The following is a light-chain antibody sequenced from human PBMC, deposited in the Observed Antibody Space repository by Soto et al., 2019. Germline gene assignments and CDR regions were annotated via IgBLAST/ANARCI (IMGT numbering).Light chain of an antibody. CDR1: QSIDTW. J-gene: IGKJ1*01. CDR2: KAS. CDR3: QQYISYRA. Sequence: DIPMTQSPSTLSASVGDTVTITCRASQSIDTWLAWHQQKPGRAPKLLISKASIFESGVPSRFSGSGSGTDFTLNINGLQPDNFEIYYCQQYISYRAFGQGTKVEI. V-gene: IGKV1-5*03.